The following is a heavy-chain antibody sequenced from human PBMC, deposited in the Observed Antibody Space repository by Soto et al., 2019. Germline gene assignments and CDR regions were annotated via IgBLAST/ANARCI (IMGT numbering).Heavy chain of an antibody. CDR1: GVTFSSYA. J-gene: IGHJ6*02. D-gene: IGHD3-3*01. Sequence: GASVKVSCKASGVTFSSYAISWVRQAPVQGLEWMGWIIPIFGTANYAQKFQGGVTITADKSTSTAYMELSSLRSEDTAVYYCARVPHYDFWTTPTPYGMDVWGQGTTVNVSS. CDR2: IIPIFGTA. V-gene: IGHV1-69*06. CDR3: ARVPHYDFWTTPTPYGMDV.